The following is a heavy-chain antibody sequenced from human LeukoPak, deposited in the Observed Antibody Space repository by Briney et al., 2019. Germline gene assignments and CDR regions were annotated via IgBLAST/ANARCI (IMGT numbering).Heavy chain of an antibody. V-gene: IGHV3-21*04. CDR2: ISSSSYI. J-gene: IGHJ6*02. CDR3: ATMTTVIMGGYYYGMDV. D-gene: IGHD4-17*01. CDR1: GFTFSSYS. Sequence: PGGSLRLSCAASGFTFSSYSMNWVRQAPGKGLEWVSSISSSSYIYYADSVKGRFTISRDNSKNTLYLQMNSLRAEDTAVYYCATMTTVIMGGYYYGMDVWGQGTTVTVSS.